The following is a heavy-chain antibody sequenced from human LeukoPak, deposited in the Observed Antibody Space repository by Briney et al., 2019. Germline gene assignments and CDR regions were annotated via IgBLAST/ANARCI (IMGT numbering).Heavy chain of an antibody. CDR2: ISSSGSTI. CDR3: ATSEAFLEWLSPTNYFDY. D-gene: IGHD3-3*01. V-gene: IGHV3-48*03. Sequence: GGSLRLSCAASGFTFSSYEMNWVRQAPGKGLEWVSYISSSGSTIYYADSVRGRFTISRDNAKNSLYLQMNSLRAEDTAVYYCATSEAFLEWLSPTNYFDYWGQGTLVTVSS. J-gene: IGHJ4*02. CDR1: GFTFSSYE.